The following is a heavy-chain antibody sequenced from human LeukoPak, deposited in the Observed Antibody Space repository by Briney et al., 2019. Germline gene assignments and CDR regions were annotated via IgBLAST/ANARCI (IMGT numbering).Heavy chain of an antibody. Sequence: SETLSLTCTVSGYSISSGYYWGWIRQPPGKGLEWIGSIYHSGSTYYNPSLKSRVTISVDTSKNQFSLKLSSVTAADTAVYYCARGLTTVTTSPNWYFDLWGRGTLVTVSS. D-gene: IGHD4-17*01. CDR2: IYHSGST. V-gene: IGHV4-38-2*02. CDR1: GYSISSGYY. CDR3: ARGLTTVTTSPNWYFDL. J-gene: IGHJ2*01.